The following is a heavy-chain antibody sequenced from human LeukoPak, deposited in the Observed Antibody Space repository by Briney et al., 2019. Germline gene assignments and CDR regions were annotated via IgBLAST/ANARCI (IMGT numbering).Heavy chain of an antibody. CDR3: ARTIAAAGTVPHYYYYYMDV. Sequence: PSGTLSLTCAVSGGSISSSNWWSWVRQPPGKGLEWIGEIYHSGSTNYNPSLKSRVTISVDKSKNQFSLKLSSVTAADTAVYYCARTIAAAGTVPHYYYYYMDVWGKGTTVTVSS. CDR1: GGSISSSNW. CDR2: IYHSGST. D-gene: IGHD6-13*01. J-gene: IGHJ6*03. V-gene: IGHV4-4*02.